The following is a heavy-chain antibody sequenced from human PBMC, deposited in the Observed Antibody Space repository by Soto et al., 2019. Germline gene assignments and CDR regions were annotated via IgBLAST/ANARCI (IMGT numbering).Heavy chain of an antibody. CDR2: MNPNSGNT. J-gene: IGHJ4*02. Sequence: ASVKVSCKASGYTFTSYDINWVRQATGQGLEWMGWMNPNSGNTGYAQKFQGRVTITADESTSTAYMELSSLRSEDTAVYYCARDRYGDLGRSFDYWGQGTLVTVSS. CDR3: ARDRYGDLGRSFDY. D-gene: IGHD4-17*01. V-gene: IGHV1-8*01. CDR1: GYTFTSYD.